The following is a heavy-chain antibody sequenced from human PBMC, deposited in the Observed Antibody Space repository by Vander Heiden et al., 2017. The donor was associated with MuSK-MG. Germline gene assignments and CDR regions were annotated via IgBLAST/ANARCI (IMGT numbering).Heavy chain of an antibody. CDR3: ARGAGYYYDSRYYMDV. D-gene: IGHD3-22*01. CDR1: GFTFDDYG. V-gene: IGHV3-20*04. CDR2: INWNGGST. J-gene: IGHJ6*03. Sequence: EVQLVESGGGVVRPGGSLRLSCAAPGFTFDDYGMSWVRQAPGKGLEWVSGINWNGGSTGYADAVKGRFTISRDNAKNSLYLQMNSLRAEDTALYYCARGAGYYYDSRYYMDVWGQGTTVTVSS.